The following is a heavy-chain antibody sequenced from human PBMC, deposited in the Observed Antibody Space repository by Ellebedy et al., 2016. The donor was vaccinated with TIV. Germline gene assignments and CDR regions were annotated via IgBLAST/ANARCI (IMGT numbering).Heavy chain of an antibody. CDR1: GYSFTSFA. CDR2: INTNSGNP. Sequence: ASVKVSCKASGYSFTSFALNWVRQAPGQGLEWMGWINTNSGNPTYAQGFTGRFVFSLDTSVTTAYLQISSLKTEDTAVYYCASRGDDNSGYYQGYYYMDVWGKGTAVAVSS. D-gene: IGHD3-22*01. CDR3: ASRGDDNSGYYQGYYYMDV. J-gene: IGHJ6*03. V-gene: IGHV7-4-1*02.